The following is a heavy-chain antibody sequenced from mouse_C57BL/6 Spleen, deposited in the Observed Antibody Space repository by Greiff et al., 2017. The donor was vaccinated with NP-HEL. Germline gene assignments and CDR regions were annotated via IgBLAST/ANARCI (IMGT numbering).Heavy chain of an antibody. CDR1: GYAFTNYL. J-gene: IGHJ3*01. V-gene: IGHV1-54*01. Sequence: QVQLQQSGAELVRPGTSVKVSCKASGYAFTNYLIEWVKQRPGQGLEWIGVINPGSGGTNYNEKFKGKATLTADKSSSTAYMQLSSLTSDDSAVYFCARDYSDWFAYWGQGTLVTVSA. CDR2: INPGSGGT. CDR3: ARDYSDWFAY. D-gene: IGHD2-12*01.